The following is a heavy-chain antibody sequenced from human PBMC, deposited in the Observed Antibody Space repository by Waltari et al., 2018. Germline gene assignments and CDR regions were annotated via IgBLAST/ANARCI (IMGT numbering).Heavy chain of an antibody. CDR2: IKQDGSEK. V-gene: IGHV3-7*01. Sequence: EVQLVESGGGLVQPGGSLRLSCAAYGFTFSSYGMSWFPQAPGKGLEWVANIKQDGSEKYYVDSVKGRFTISRDNAKNSLYLQMNSLRAEDTAVYYCARCGDYGYYFDYWGQGTLVTVSS. J-gene: IGHJ4*02. CDR1: GFTFSSYG. CDR3: ARCGDYGYYFDY. D-gene: IGHD4-17*01.